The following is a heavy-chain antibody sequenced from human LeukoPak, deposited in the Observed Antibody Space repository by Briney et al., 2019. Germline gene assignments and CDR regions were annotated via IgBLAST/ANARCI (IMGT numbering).Heavy chain of an antibody. V-gene: IGHV1-69*05. CDR3: ARVDRYHYYLDV. J-gene: IGHJ6*03. CDR1: GGSFSSYS. Sequence: SVKVSCKASGGSFSSYSITWVRQAPGQGLEWMGGIMPLFNTANYAQQFQGRVTITTDESTSTAYMELSSLRFEDTAMYYCARVDRYHYYLDVWGKGTTVTVSS. CDR2: IMPLFNTA.